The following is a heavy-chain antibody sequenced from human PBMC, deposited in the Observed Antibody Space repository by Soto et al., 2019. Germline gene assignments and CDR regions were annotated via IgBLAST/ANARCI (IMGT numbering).Heavy chain of an antibody. Sequence: GESLKISCKGSGYSFTSYWISWVRQMPGKGLEWMGRIDPSDSYTNYSPSFQGHVTISADKSISTAYLQRSSLKASDTAMYYCARHKGGYYDSSGYYYVDYYYGMDVWGQGATVTVSS. CDR2: IDPSDSYT. CDR3: ARHKGGYYDSSGYYYVDYYYGMDV. CDR1: GYSFTSYW. V-gene: IGHV5-10-1*01. D-gene: IGHD3-22*01. J-gene: IGHJ6*02.